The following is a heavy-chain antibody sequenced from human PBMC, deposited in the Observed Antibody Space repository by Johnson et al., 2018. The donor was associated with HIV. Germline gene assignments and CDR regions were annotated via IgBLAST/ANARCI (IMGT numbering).Heavy chain of an antibody. CDR3: AREVGNAGAFDI. J-gene: IGHJ3*02. Sequence: VQLVESGGGVVQPGGSLRLSCAASGFTFSNAWMSWVRQAPGKGLEWVGRIKSKTDGGTTDYAAPVKGRFTISRDDSKNTLYLQMNSLRAEDTAVYYCAREVGNAGAFDIWGQGTMVTVSS. V-gene: IGHV3-15*01. CDR2: IKSKTDGGTT. D-gene: IGHD1-26*01. CDR1: GFTFSNAW.